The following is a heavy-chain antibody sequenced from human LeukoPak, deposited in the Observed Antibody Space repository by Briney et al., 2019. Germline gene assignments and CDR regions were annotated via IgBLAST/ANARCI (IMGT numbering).Heavy chain of an antibody. J-gene: IGHJ4*02. V-gene: IGHV1-2*06. D-gene: IGHD3-10*01. CDR1: GYTFTGYS. CDR2: ITPNSGGT. Sequence: GASVKVSCKASGYTFTGYSMHWVRQAPGQGLEWIGRITPNSGGTNYAQKFQGRVIMTRDTSISTAYMELSRLRSDDTAVYYCARRPPYYYGSGSLDIFDYWGQGTLVTVSS. CDR3: ARRPPYYYGSGSLDIFDY.